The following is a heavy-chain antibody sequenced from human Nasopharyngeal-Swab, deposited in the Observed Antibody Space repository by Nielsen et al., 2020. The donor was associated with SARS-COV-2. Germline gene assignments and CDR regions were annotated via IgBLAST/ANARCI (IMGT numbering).Heavy chain of an antibody. CDR3: AKEKGNGDYLRWFDP. V-gene: IGHV3-30*04. D-gene: IGHD4-17*01. Sequence: GGSLRLSCAASGFTFSSYAMHWVRQAPGKGLEWVAVISYDGSNKYYADSVKGRFTISRDNSKNTLYLQMNSLRAEDTAVYYCAKEKGNGDYLRWFDPWGQGTLVTVSS. CDR2: ISYDGSNK. J-gene: IGHJ5*02. CDR1: GFTFSSYA.